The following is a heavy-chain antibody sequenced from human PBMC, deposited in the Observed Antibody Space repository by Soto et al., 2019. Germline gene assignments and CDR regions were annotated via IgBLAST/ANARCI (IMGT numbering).Heavy chain of an antibody. D-gene: IGHD3-10*01. CDR3: TTTFSYKNHRLRRREASLDG. J-gene: IGHJ6*01. CDR1: GCTFSNAW. V-gene: IGHV3-15*01. CDR2: IKSKTDGGTT. Sequence: GGSLRLSCAASGCTFSNAWMSWVRQAPGKGLEWVGRIKSKTDGGTTDYAAPVKGRFTISRDDSRNTLYMQMNSLETEDTAVEYWTTTFSYKNHRLRRREASLDG.